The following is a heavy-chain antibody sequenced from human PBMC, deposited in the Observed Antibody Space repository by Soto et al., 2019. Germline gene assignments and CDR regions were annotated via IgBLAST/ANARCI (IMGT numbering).Heavy chain of an antibody. CDR2: SRSRANNFAT. D-gene: IGHD2-2*02. J-gene: IGHJ6*02. V-gene: IGHV3-73*01. CDR1: GVIFSGSG. Sequence: PGGSLRLSCAASGVIFSGSGIHWVRQASGKGQEWVGRSRSRANNFATSCAASLKGRFTFSRDDSKNTAYLQMNTLNPEYTAVYSCSRGQGAAIGDYYYHGMDVWGQGTTVTVSS. CDR3: SRGQGAAIGDYYYHGMDV.